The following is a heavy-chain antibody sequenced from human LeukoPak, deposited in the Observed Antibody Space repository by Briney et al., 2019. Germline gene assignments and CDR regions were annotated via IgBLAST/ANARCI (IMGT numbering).Heavy chain of an antibody. D-gene: IGHD2-15*01. CDR1: GFTFSSYW. V-gene: IGHV3-7*03. CDR2: IKQDGSEK. J-gene: IGHJ6*03. Sequence: GGSLRLSCAASGFTFSSYWMSWVRQAPGKGLEWVANIKQDGSEKYYVDSVKGRFTISRDNAKNSLYLQMNSLRAEDTAVYYCARDSSNCSGGSCYSVVQPGGDYYYYYMDVWAKGPRSPSP. CDR3: ARDSSNCSGGSCYSVVQPGGDYYYYYMDV.